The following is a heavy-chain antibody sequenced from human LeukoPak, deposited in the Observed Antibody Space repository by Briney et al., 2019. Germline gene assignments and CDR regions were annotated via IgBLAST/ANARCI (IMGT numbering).Heavy chain of an antibody. CDR3: ARHSWELLWYIDL. V-gene: IGHV4-59*08. CDR2: IYYSGST. Sequence: SETLSLTCTVSGGSISSYYWSWIRQPPGKGLEWIGYIYYSGSTNYNPSLKGRVTISVDTSKNQFSLKVSSVTAADTAVYYCARHSWELLWYIDLWGRGTLVTVSS. J-gene: IGHJ2*01. D-gene: IGHD1-26*01. CDR1: GGSISSYY.